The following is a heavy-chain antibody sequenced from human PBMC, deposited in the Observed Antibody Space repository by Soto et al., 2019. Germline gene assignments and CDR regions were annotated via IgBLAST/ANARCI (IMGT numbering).Heavy chain of an antibody. CDR2: INPNSGGK. Sequence: GASVKVSCKASGYTFTGYYIHWVRQAPGQGLEWMGWINPNSGGKNYAQKFQGWVTMTRDTSIGTVYMELSRLKSDDMAVYYCARNEPGYSGNGFDYWGQGTLVTVSS. D-gene: IGHD5-12*01. V-gene: IGHV1-2*04. CDR1: GYTFTGYY. J-gene: IGHJ4*02. CDR3: ARNEPGYSGNGFDY.